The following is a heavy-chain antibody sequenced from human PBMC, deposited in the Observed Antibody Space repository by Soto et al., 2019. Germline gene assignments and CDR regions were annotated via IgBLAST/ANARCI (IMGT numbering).Heavy chain of an antibody. CDR1: GYSFTSYW. Sequence: GESLKISCKGSGYSFTSYWISWVRQMPGKGLEWMGRIDPSDSYTNYSPPFQGHVTISADKSISTAYLQWSSLKASDTAMYYCASNLYSISGNYYYGMDVWGQGTTVTVSS. D-gene: IGHD6-6*01. CDR3: ASNLYSISGNYYYGMDV. V-gene: IGHV5-10-1*01. J-gene: IGHJ6*02. CDR2: IDPSDSYT.